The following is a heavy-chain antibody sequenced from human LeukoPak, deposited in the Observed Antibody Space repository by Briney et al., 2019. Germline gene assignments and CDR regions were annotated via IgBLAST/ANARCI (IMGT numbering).Heavy chain of an antibody. CDR1: GGSISSGGYS. CDR3: ARDTRGYSGYDYGSWFDP. V-gene: IGHV4-30-2*01. D-gene: IGHD5-12*01. J-gene: IGHJ5*02. Sequence: SETLSLTCAVSGGSISSGGYSWSWIRQPPGKGLEWIGYIYHSGSTYYNPSLKSRVTISVDTSKNQFSLKLSSVTAADTAVYYCARDTRGYSGYDYGSWFDPWGQGTLVTVSS. CDR2: IYHSGST.